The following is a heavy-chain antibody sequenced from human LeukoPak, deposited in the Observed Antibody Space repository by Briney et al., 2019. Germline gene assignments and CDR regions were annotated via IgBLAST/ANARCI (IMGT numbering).Heavy chain of an antibody. J-gene: IGHJ4*02. CDR3: ARVGVEGASCYDY. CDR1: GYTFTVYS. V-gene: IGHV1-2*02. D-gene: IGHD2-2*01. CDR2: INPNSGVT. Sequence: ASVKVSCKPSGYTFTVYSMHWVRQAPGQGLEWMGWINPNSGVTNYAQKFQGRVTMTRDTSISTAYMELSSLRSDDTAVYYCARVGVEGASCYDYWGQGTLVTVSS.